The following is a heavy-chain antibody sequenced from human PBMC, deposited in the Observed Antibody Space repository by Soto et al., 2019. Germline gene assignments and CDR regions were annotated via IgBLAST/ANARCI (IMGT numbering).Heavy chain of an antibody. D-gene: IGHD2-21*01. V-gene: IGHV4-59*08. CDR1: GGSIGSYY. CDR3: ARFQRVSYLAY. Sequence: SETLSLTCTVSGGSIGSYYWSWIRQPPGKGLEWIGYIYYSGSTNYNPSLKSRVTISVDTSKNQFSLKLSSVTAADTAVYYSARFQRVSYLAYWGQGTLVTSPQ. J-gene: IGHJ4*02. CDR2: IYYSGST.